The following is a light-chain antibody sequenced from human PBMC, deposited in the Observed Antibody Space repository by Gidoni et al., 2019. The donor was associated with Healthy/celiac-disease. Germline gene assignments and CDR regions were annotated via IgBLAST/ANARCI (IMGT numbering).Light chain of an antibody. V-gene: IGKV3-15*01. Sequence: EIVMTQSPATLSVPTGERATLSCRASQSVSSNLAWYQQKPGQAPRLLIYGASTRATGIPARFSGSGSGTEFTLTISSLQSEDFAVYYCQQYNNWLRTFGQGTKVEIK. CDR3: QQYNNWLRT. J-gene: IGKJ1*01. CDR2: GAS. CDR1: QSVSSN.